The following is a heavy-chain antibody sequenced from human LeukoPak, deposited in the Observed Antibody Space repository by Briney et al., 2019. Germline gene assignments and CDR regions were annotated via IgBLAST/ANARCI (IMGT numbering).Heavy chain of an antibody. V-gene: IGHV3-21*01. CDR3: AKLPARASGQDY. J-gene: IGHJ4*02. CDR2: ISSSSSYI. CDR1: GFTLSSSS. D-gene: IGHD4-23*01. Sequence: GGSLRLSCSAAGFTLSSSSINWVRQAPGKGLEWVSSISSSSSYIYYADSVKGRFTISRDNAENSLYLQMNSLRAEDTAVYYCAKLPARASGQDYWGRGTLVTVSS.